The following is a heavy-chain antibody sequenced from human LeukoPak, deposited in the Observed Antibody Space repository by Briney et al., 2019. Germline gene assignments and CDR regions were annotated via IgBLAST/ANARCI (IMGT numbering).Heavy chain of an antibody. V-gene: IGHV3-33*01. J-gene: IGHJ4*02. CDR2: IWYDGRKP. CDR3: AGSLACCDVGVYFDY. D-gene: IGHD2-8*01. CDR1: GFTFSSHG. Sequence: GRSLRLSCAASGFTFSSHGMHWVRQAPGKGLEWVAVIWYDGRKPYYADSVKGRFTISRDNSNNTLYLQMNSLRAEDTAVYYCAGSLACCDVGVYFDYWGQGTLVTVSS.